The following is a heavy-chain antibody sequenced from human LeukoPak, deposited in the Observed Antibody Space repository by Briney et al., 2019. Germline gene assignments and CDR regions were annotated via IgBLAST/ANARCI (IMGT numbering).Heavy chain of an antibody. CDR2: INPSGGST. CDR1: GYIFTSYF. Sequence: ASVKVSCKASGYIFTSYFMHWVRQAPGQGLEWMGLINPSGGSTRYAQKFQGRVTMTRDMSTSTVYMELSSLRSEDTAVYYCARGGRIGSGHFDYWGQGTLVTVSS. D-gene: IGHD1-1*01. CDR3: ARGGRIGSGHFDY. V-gene: IGHV1-46*01. J-gene: IGHJ4*02.